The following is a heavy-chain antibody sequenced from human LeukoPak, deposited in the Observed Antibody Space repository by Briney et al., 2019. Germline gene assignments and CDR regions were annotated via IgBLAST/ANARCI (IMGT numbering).Heavy chain of an antibody. D-gene: IGHD3-10*01. V-gene: IGHV4-34*01. CDR2: ISQTGSGRT. J-gene: IGHJ5*02. Sequence: LRLSCAASGFTYSSFWMSWVRQPPGKGLEWVGEISQTGSGRTNYNPSLKSRVTISADTSKNQFSLKLSSVTAADTAVYYCARATITTMVRGVKGWFDPWGQGTLVTVSS. CDR1: GFTYSSFW. CDR3: ARATITTMVRGVKGWFDP.